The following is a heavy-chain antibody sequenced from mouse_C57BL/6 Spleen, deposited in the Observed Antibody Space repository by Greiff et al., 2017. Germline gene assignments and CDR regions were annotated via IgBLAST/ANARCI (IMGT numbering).Heavy chain of an antibody. CDR3: ARQLRLQAMDY. CDR2: IGPEDGET. D-gene: IGHD3-2*02. Sequence: EVKLQESGAELVKPGASVKLSCTASGFNIKDYYMYWVQQRTEQGLEWIGRIGPEDGETKYAPKFQGKATITADKSSTTAYLQLSSLTSEATAVYYCARQLRLQAMDYWGQGTSVTVSS. CDR1: GFNIKDYY. J-gene: IGHJ4*01. V-gene: IGHV14-2*01.